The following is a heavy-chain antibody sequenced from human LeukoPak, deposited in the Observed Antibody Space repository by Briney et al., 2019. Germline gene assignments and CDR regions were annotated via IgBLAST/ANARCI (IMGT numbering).Heavy chain of an antibody. Sequence: SETLSLTCTVSGGSISSYYWSWIRQPPGKGLEWIGYIYYSGSTNYNPSLKSRVTISVDTSKNQFSLKLSSVTAADTAVYYCARDGSSWFLDAFDIWGQGTMVTASS. CDR1: GGSISSYY. V-gene: IGHV4-59*01. D-gene: IGHD6-13*01. CDR3: ARDGSSWFLDAFDI. J-gene: IGHJ3*02. CDR2: IYYSGST.